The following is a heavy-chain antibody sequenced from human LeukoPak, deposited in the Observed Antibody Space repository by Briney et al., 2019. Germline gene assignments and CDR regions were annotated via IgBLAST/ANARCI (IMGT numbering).Heavy chain of an antibody. J-gene: IGHJ6*03. CDR3: AKGARSKVFGVVMSVGYYNYMVV. D-gene: IGHD3-3*01. Sequence: GGSLTLSCTASGFTFTSYAMIWLPQAPGKGREGVSTISDSGGGTYYADPVKGRFTISKDNSKNTLYPQMNSLRAEDTAVYYCAKGARSKVFGVVMSVGYYNYMVVWGKGTTVKVSS. CDR1: GFTFTSYA. CDR2: ISDSGGGT. V-gene: IGHV3-23*01.